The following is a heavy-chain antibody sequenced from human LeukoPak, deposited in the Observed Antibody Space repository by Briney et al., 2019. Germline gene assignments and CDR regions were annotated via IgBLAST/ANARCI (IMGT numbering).Heavy chain of an antibody. CDR1: GGSISSGSYY. Sequence: SETLSLTCTVSGGSISSGSYYWSWIRQPAGKGLEWIGRIYTSGSTNYNPSLKSRVTISVDTSKNQFPLKLSSVTAADTAVYYCARGGRGAFDIWGQGTMVTVSS. CDR3: ARGGRGAFDI. J-gene: IGHJ3*02. V-gene: IGHV4-61*02. D-gene: IGHD5-24*01. CDR2: IYTSGST.